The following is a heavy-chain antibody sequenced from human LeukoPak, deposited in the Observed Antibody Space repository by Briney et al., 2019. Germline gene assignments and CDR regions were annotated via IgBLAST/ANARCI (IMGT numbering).Heavy chain of an antibody. J-gene: IGHJ4*02. Sequence: GGSLRLSCAASGFTFSNYGMHWVRQAPGKGLEWVAVISYDGSNKYYADSVKGRFTISRDNSKNTLYLQMNSLRAEDTAVYYCAKDGGYTPLYWGQGTLVTVSS. CDR2: ISYDGSNK. CDR3: AKDGGYTPLY. CDR1: GFTFSNYG. V-gene: IGHV3-30*18. D-gene: IGHD5-18*01.